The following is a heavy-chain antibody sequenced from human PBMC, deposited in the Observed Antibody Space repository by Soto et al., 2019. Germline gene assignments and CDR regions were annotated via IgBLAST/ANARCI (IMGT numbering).Heavy chain of an antibody. CDR1: GFTFTTYA. CDR3: AQRYSGSSLQLTYCFDY. J-gene: IGHJ4*02. V-gene: IGHV3-23*01. CDR2: ISGSGGTT. Sequence: EVQLLESGGGLVQPGGSLRLSCVASGFTFTTYAMSWVRQAPGKGLEWVSGISGSGGTTYYADSVKGRFTISRDNSKNTLFLQMNSLRVEDTAVYYCAQRYSGSSLQLTYCFDYWGQGTLGTVSS. D-gene: IGHD6-6*01.